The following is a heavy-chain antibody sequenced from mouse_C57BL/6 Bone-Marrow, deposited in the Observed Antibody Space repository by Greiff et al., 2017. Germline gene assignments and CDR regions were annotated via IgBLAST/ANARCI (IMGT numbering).Heavy chain of an antibody. J-gene: IGHJ3*01. D-gene: IGHD3-1*01. CDR1: GFSLTSYG. CDR2: IWGVGST. CDR3: ASTLGFPFAY. V-gene: IGHV2-6*01. Sequence: VKVVESGPGLVAPSQSLSITCTVSGFSLTSYGVDWVRQSPGKGLEWLGVIWGVGSTNYNSALKSRLSISKDDTKSQVFLKMNSLQTDDTAMYYCASTLGFPFAYWGRGTLVTVSA.